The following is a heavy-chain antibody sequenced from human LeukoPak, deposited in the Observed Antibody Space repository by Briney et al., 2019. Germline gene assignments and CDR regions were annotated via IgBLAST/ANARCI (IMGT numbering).Heavy chain of an antibody. CDR2: IYHSGST. CDR3: ARDYDFWGGYYPVDY. Sequence: SETLSLTCTVSGYSISSGYYWGWIRQPPGKGLEWIGSIYHSGSTYYNPSLKSRVTISVDTSKNQFSLKLSSVTAADTAVYYCARDYDFWGGYYPVDYWGQGTLVTVSS. J-gene: IGHJ4*02. V-gene: IGHV4-38-2*02. CDR1: GYSISSGYY. D-gene: IGHD3-3*01.